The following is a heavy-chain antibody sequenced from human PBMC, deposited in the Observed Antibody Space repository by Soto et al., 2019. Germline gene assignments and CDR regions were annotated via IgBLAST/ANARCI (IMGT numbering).Heavy chain of an antibody. V-gene: IGHV1-69*13. CDR1: GGTFSTFG. CDR2: IIPFFGTA. D-gene: IGHD3-16*01. Sequence: GASVKVSCKPSGGTFSTFGISWVRQAPGQGLEWMGGIIPFFGTAEYSQKFEDRITINADESTNTVYMDLRSLTSEDTAIYYCARTAPMDAGDKYYYDFWGQGALVTVS. J-gene: IGHJ4*02. CDR3: ARTAPMDAGDKYYYDF.